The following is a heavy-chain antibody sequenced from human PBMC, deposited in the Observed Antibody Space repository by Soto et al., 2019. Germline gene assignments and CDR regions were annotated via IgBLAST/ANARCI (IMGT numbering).Heavy chain of an antibody. Sequence: ASVKVSCKASGYTFTSYDINWVRQATGQGLEWMGWMNPNSGNTGYAQKFQGRVTMTRNTSISTAYMELSSLRSEDTAVYYCARGGGGSIYYYYYGMDVWGQGTTVTVSS. CDR2: MNPNSGNT. J-gene: IGHJ6*02. CDR1: GYTFTSYD. CDR3: ARGGGGSIYYYYYGMDV. V-gene: IGHV1-8*01. D-gene: IGHD2-15*01.